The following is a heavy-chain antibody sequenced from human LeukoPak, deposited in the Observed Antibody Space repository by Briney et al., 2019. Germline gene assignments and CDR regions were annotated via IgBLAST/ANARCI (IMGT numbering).Heavy chain of an antibody. CDR1: GYRFTNDW. J-gene: IGHJ2*01. D-gene: IGHD6-13*01. CDR2: IYPDDSDT. V-gene: IGHV5-51*01. Sequence: GESLKISCKVSGYRFTNDWIGWVRQMPGKGLEWMGIIYPDDSDTRYSPAFQGQVTIAADKSISTAYLQWSSLKASDSAMYYCMRPRGGSSWSNWYFDHWGRGTLVTVSS. CDR3: MRPRGGSSWSNWYFDH.